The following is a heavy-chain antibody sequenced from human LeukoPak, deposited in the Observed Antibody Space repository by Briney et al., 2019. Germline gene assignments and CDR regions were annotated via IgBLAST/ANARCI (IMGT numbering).Heavy chain of an antibody. CDR1: GGTFSSYA. D-gene: IGHD3-22*01. CDR3: ARGFYYDSSGYSNYYYYYMDV. J-gene: IGHJ6*03. Sequence: GASVKVSCKASGGTFSSYAISWVRQAPGQGLEWMGGIIPIFGTANYAQKFQGRVTITADESTSTAYMELSSLRSEDTAVYYCARGFYYDSSGYSNYYYYYMDVWGKGATVTISS. V-gene: IGHV1-69*13. CDR2: IIPIFGTA.